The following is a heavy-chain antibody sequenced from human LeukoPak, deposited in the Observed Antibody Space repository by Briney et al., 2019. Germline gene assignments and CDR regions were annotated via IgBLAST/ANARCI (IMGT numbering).Heavy chain of an antibody. CDR2: INPNSGGT. CDR1: VYTFTVYY. D-gene: IGHD3-10*01. J-gene: IGHJ4*02. Sequence: ASVTVSCKASVYTFTVYYMHWVRQAPGQGLEWMGWINPNSGGTNYAQKFQGRVTMTSDTSISKAYMELSRLRSDDTAVYYCAREVFYYGSGRSIDFDHWGQGTLVTVSS. V-gene: IGHV1-2*02. CDR3: AREVFYYGSGRSIDFDH.